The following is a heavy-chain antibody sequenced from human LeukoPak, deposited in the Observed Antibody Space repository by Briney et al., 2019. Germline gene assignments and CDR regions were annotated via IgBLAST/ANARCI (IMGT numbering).Heavy chain of an antibody. V-gene: IGHV3-66*01. CDR2: IYSGGST. J-gene: IGHJ6*02. CDR1: GFTVSSNY. CDR3: ARDTPISMAYGMDV. D-gene: IGHD3-10*01. Sequence: PGGSLRLSCAASGFTVSSNYMSWVRQAPGKGLEWVSVIYSGGSTYYADSVKGSFTISRDNFKNTLYLQMSSLRVEDTAVYYCARDTPISMAYGMDVWGQGTTVTVSS.